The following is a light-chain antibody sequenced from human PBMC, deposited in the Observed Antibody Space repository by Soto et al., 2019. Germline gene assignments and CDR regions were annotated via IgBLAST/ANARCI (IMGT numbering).Light chain of an antibody. CDR2: DAS. Sequence: DIQMTQSPSSLSASVGDRVTISCQASQDISNSLNWYQQKPGKAPKLLIYDASNLETGVPSRFSGSGSGTDFTFTISSLQPEDIATYYCQHRHSLPLTFGQGTRLEIK. CDR1: QDISNS. V-gene: IGKV1-33*01. CDR3: QHRHSLPLT. J-gene: IGKJ5*01.